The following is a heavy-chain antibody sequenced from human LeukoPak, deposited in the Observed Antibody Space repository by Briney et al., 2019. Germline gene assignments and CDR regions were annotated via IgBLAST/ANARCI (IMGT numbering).Heavy chain of an antibody. V-gene: IGHV4-31*03. CDR2: IYYSGST. CDR1: GGPISSGGYY. Sequence: PSQTLSLTCTVSGGPISSGGYYWSWIRQHPGKGVEWIGYIYYSGSTYYNPSLKSRVTISVDTSKNQFSLKLSSVTAADTAVYYCARSVSCSGGSCYYNWFDPWGQGTLVTVSS. CDR3: ARSVSCSGGSCYYNWFDP. J-gene: IGHJ5*02. D-gene: IGHD2-15*01.